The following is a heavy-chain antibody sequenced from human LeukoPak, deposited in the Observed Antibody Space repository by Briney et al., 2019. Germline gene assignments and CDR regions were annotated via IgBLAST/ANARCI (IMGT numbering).Heavy chain of an antibody. CDR3: ARQVGVDDAFDI. J-gene: IGHJ3*02. D-gene: IGHD1-26*01. V-gene: IGHV3-21*01. CDR2: ISSGSSYI. Sequence: GGSLRLLCAASGFTFNSYSKKWVRQAPGKGLEWVFSISSGSSYIFYADSVKGRFTISRDNAKNSLYLQMNSLRAEDTAVYYCARQVGVDDAFDIWGQGTMVTISS. CDR1: GFTFNSYS.